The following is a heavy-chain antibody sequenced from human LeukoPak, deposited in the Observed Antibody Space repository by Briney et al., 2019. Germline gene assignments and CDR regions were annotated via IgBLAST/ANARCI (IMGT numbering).Heavy chain of an antibody. CDR2: SGNDGST. CDR1: GLTFYDQA. D-gene: IGHD1-1*01. CDR3: AKGVLQVD. V-gene: IGHV3-43*02. Sequence: GGSLRLSCAASGLTFYDQAMHWVRQAPGTGLEWVSLSGNDGSTYYADSVKGRFTISRDNSKNTLYLQMNSLSPEDTAVYYCAKGVLQVDWGRGTLVTVSS. J-gene: IGHJ4*02.